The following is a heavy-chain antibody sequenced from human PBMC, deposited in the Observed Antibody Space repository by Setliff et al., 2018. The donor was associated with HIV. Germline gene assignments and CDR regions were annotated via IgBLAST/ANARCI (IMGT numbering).Heavy chain of an antibody. CDR2: IYYSGNT. Sequence: SETLSLTCSVSGASIRGHSWSWIRQSPGKGLEWIGNIYYSGNTNYNPSFKSRVTISVDTSKNQFSLRVNSVPAADTAVYYCARSLVPSSYYYGRHAFDIWGQGTKVTVSS. V-gene: IGHV4-59*08. D-gene: IGHD3-22*01. CDR3: ARSLVPSSYYYGRHAFDI. J-gene: IGHJ3*02. CDR1: GASIRGHS.